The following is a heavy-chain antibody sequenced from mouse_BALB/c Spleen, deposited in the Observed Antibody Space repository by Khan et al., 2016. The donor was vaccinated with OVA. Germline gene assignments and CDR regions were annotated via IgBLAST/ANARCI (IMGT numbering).Heavy chain of an antibody. V-gene: IGHV5-17*02. D-gene: IGHD1-1*01. Sequence: EVQLVESGGGLVQSGGSRKLSCAASGFTFTSYGMHWIRQAPEKGLEWVAYISSDSNTIYYADTVKGRFTISRDNPKNTLFRQMTSLRSGDTAMYFCATSYFCGYYFDYWGKGTTLTVSS. CDR3: ATSYFCGYYFDY. CDR1: GFTFTSYG. J-gene: IGHJ2*01. CDR2: ISSDSNTI.